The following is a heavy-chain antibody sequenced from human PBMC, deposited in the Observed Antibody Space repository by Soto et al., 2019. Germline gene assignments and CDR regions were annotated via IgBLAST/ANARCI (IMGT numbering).Heavy chain of an antibody. D-gene: IGHD3-9*01. CDR3: AREDYTGNSRFFDY. V-gene: IGHV4-30-4*01. CDR1: GGSIGIGNYY. J-gene: IGHJ4*02. Sequence: PSETLSLTCSVSGGSIGIGNYYWSCIRHPPGKGLEWIGYIYHSGITYYNPSLNSRVTISVDMSKNQFSLRLSSVTAADTAVYYCAREDYTGNSRFFDYWGQGVLVTVSS. CDR2: IYHSGIT.